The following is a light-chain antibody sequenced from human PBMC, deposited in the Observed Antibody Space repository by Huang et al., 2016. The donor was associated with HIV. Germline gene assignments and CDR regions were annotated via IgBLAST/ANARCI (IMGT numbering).Light chain of an antibody. V-gene: IGKV3-15*01. Sequence: VMTQSPATLSVSPGERATLSCRASQRVNNNLAWFQQNPGQAPRRLIYGASTRATSIPARFSGSGSGTEFTLTISSLQSEDLAVYYCQQYNNWPITFGPGTKVDVK. CDR3: QQYNNWPIT. CDR1: QRVNNN. CDR2: GAS. J-gene: IGKJ3*01.